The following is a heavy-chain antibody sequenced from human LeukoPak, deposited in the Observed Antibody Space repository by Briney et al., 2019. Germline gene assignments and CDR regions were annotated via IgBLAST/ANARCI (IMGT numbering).Heavy chain of an antibody. D-gene: IGHD3-3*01. CDR3: ARGGFVLRFLEWLRPFDY. V-gene: IGHV4-34*01. CDR1: GGSISSYY. CDR2: INHSGST. J-gene: IGHJ4*02. Sequence: PSETLSLTCTVSGGSISSYYWSWIRQPPGKGLEWIGEINHSGSTNYNPSLKSRVTISVDTSKNQFSLKLSSVTAADTAVYYCARGGFVLRFLEWLRPFDYWGQGTLVTVSS.